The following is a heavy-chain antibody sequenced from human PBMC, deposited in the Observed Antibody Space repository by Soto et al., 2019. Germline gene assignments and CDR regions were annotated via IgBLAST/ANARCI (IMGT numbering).Heavy chain of an antibody. CDR3: ARGDIVVVAAISYYYGMDV. CDR2: IIPIFGTA. Sequence: ASVKVSCKASGGTFSSYAISWVRQAPGQGLEWMGGIIPIFGTANYAQRFQGRVTITADKSTSTAYMELSSLRSEDTAVYYCARGDIVVVAAISYYYGMDVWGQGTTVTVSS. V-gene: IGHV1-69*06. CDR1: GGTFSSYA. J-gene: IGHJ6*02. D-gene: IGHD2-15*01.